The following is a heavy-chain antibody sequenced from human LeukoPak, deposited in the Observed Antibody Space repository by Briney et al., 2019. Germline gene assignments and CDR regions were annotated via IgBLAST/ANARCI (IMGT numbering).Heavy chain of an antibody. D-gene: IGHD3-3*01. CDR1: GFTFGNYP. CDR2: IRSKAYGGTT. CDR3: TRAVGDFWSGYYVDY. V-gene: IGHV3-49*04. J-gene: IGHJ4*02. Sequence: GRSLTLSCTGSGFTFGNYPMSWVRQAPGKGREWVGFIRSKAYGGTTEYAASVKGRFTISRHDSKSIAYLQMNSLKTEDTAVYYCTRAVGDFWSGYYVDYWGQGTLVTVSS.